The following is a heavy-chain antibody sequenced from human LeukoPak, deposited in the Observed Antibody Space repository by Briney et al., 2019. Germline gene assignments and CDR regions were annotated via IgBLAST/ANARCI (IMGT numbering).Heavy chain of an antibody. J-gene: IGHJ5*02. Sequence: GASVKVSCKASGYTFTSYDISWVRQATGQGLEWMGWMNPNSGNTGYAQKFQGRVTITRNTSISTAYMELSSLRSEDTAVYYCARVPAAIVNHKGRAGFDPWGQGTLVTVSS. CDR3: ARVPAAIVNHKGRAGFDP. D-gene: IGHD2-2*02. CDR1: GYTFTSYD. V-gene: IGHV1-8*03. CDR2: MNPNSGNT.